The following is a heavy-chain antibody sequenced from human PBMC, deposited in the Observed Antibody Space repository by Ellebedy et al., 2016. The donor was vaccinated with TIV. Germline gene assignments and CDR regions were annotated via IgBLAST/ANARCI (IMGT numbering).Heavy chain of an antibody. CDR3: ARPGASYSSSWYDFDC. CDR1: GFSFRSYW. Sequence: GESLKISCVASGFSFRSYWMSWVRQAPGKGLEWVSSISSSATYIHSADSVKGRFTISRDNAKNLLYLQMNSLRVEDPAVYYCARPGASYSSSWYDFDCWGQGTLVTVSS. V-gene: IGHV3-21*01. D-gene: IGHD6-13*01. CDR2: ISSSATYI. J-gene: IGHJ4*02.